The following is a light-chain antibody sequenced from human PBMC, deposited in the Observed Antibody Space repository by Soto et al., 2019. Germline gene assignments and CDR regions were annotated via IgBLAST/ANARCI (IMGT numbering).Light chain of an antibody. V-gene: IGKV3-15*01. CDR2: DAS. CDR1: QSVSSN. CDR3: QQYNNWPPSYT. Sequence: EIVMTQSPATLSVSPGERATLSCRASQSVSSNLAWYQQKPGQAPRLLIYDASTRATGVPARFSASGSGTEFTRTISSMQSEDFAVYYCQQYNNWPPSYTFGQGTKLEIK. J-gene: IGKJ2*01.